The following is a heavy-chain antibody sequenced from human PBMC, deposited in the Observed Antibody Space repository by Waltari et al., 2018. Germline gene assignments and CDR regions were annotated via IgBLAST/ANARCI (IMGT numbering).Heavy chain of an antibody. Sequence: QVQLVQSGAEVKKPGASVKVSCKASGYTFTGYYMHWVRQAPGQGLEWMGWINPNSGGTNYAQKCQGWVTMTRDTSISTAYMELSRLRSDDTAVYYCAKDPHEKVPAAIGNNWFDPWGQGTLVTVSS. CDR1: GYTFTGYY. D-gene: IGHD2-2*02. J-gene: IGHJ5*02. CDR3: AKDPHEKVPAAIGNNWFDP. V-gene: IGHV1-2*04. CDR2: INPNSGGT.